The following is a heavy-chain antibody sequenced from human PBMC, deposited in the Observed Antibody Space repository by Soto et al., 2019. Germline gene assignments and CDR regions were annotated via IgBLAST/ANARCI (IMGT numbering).Heavy chain of an antibody. Sequence: PSETLSLTCTVSGGSISSSSYYWGWIRQPPGKGLEWIGSSYYSGSTYYNPSLKSRVTISVDTSKNQFSLKLSSVTAADTAVYYCARLPTAYCTNGVCRPEGYAFDIWGQGTMVTVSS. J-gene: IGHJ3*02. D-gene: IGHD2-8*01. CDR2: SYYSGST. V-gene: IGHV4-39*01. CDR3: ARLPTAYCTNGVCRPEGYAFDI. CDR1: GGSISSSSYY.